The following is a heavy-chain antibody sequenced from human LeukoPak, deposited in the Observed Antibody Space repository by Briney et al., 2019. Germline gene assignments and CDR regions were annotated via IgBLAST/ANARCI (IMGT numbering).Heavy chain of an antibody. CDR3: AKDQIGYCLDY. CDR1: SGSINNHY. Sequence: PSETLSLTCIVSSGSINNHYWSWIRQPPGKGLEWIGYIYDSWNTNYNPSLPSRVTISMDASRNQFSLNLTSVTAADTGVYYCAKDQIGYCLDYWGQGTLVTVSS. CDR2: IYDSWNT. D-gene: IGHD2-15*01. V-gene: IGHV4-59*11. J-gene: IGHJ4*02.